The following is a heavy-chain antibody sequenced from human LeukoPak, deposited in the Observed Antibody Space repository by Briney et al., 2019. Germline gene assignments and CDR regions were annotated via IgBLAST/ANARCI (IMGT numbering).Heavy chain of an antibody. CDR3: ARDYRPSGYYYTSLDY. CDR2: IIPILGIA. V-gene: IGHV1-69*04. D-gene: IGHD3-22*01. CDR1: GYTFTSYG. J-gene: IGHJ4*02. Sequence: GASVKVSCKASGYTFTSYGISWVRQAPGQGLEWMGRIIPILGIANYAQKFQGRVTITADKSTSTAYMELSSLRSEDTAVYYCARDYRPSGYYYTSLDYWGQGTLVTVSS.